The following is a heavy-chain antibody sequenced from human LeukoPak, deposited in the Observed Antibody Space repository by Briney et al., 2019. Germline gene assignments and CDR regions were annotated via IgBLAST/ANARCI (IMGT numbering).Heavy chain of an antibody. D-gene: IGHD6-19*01. CDR3: AADDSGWYGFDY. CDR2: ISSSSSTL. CDR1: GFTFSTYS. Sequence: GGSLRLSCAASGFTFSTYSMNWVRQAPGKGLEWVSYISSSSSTLYYADSVKGRFTISRDNAKNSLCLQMDSLGDEDTAVYFCAADDSGWYGFDYWGQGTLVTVSS. J-gene: IGHJ4*02. V-gene: IGHV3-48*02.